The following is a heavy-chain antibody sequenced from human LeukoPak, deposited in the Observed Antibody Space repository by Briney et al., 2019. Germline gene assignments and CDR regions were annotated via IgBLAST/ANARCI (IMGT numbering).Heavy chain of an antibody. V-gene: IGHV1-46*01. J-gene: IGHJ6*04. Sequence: AAVKVTCKSSGYTFTSYYMHWVRQPPGKGLEWMGIINPSGGSTSYAQKFQGRVTMTRDTSTSTVYMGLSSLRSEDTAVYYSAREKDVDTAMVDYYGMDVWGKGTTVTVSS. CDR3: AREKDVDTAMVDYYGMDV. CDR2: INPSGGST. CDR1: GYTFTSYY. D-gene: IGHD5-18*01.